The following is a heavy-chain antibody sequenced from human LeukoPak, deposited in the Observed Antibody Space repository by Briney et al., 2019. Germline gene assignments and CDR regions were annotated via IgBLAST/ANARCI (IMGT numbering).Heavy chain of an antibody. J-gene: IGHJ6*02. D-gene: IGHD4-17*01. CDR1: GGSISSSSYY. CDR2: IYYSGST. CDR3: ARQTYGDYPSYYYYGMDV. Sequence: SETLSLTCTVSGGSISSSSYYWGWIRQPPGKGLEWIGSIYYSGSTYYNPSLKSRVTISVDTSKNQFSLKLSSVTAADTAVYYCARQTYGDYPSYYYYGMDVWGQGTTVTVSS. V-gene: IGHV4-39*01.